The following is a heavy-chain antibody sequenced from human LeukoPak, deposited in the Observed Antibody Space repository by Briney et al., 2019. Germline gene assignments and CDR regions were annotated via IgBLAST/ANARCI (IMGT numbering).Heavy chain of an antibody. V-gene: IGHV4-34*01. CDR2: INHSGST. CDR3: ARGRYQYYYDSSGYLYWFDY. J-gene: IGHJ4*02. D-gene: IGHD3-22*01. Sequence: SETLSLTCAVYGGSFSGYYWSWIRQPPGKGLEWIGEINHSGSTNYNPSLKSRVTISVDTSKNQFSLKLSSVTAADTAAYYCARGRYQYYYDSSGYLYWFDYWGQGTLVTVSS. CDR1: GGSFSGYY.